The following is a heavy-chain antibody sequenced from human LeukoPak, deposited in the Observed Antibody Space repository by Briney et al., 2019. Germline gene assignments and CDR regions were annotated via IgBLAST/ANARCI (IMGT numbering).Heavy chain of an antibody. CDR2: ISWNSGSI. D-gene: IGHD6-19*01. V-gene: IGHV3-9*01. CDR3: ARTREQWQVLDY. J-gene: IGHJ4*02. CDR1: GFTFDDYA. Sequence: GGSLRLSCAASGFTFDDYAMHWVRQAPGKGLEWVSGISWNSGSIGYADSVKGRFTISRDNAKNSLYLQMNSLRAEDTAVYYCARTREQWQVLDYWGQGTLVIVSS.